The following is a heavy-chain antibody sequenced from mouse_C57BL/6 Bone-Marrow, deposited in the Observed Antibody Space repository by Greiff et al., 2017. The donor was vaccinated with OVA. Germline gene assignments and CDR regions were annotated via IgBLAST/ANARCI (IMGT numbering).Heavy chain of an antibody. CDR3: ESGNGSSPYKAMDY. V-gene: IGHV1-64*01. CDR2: IHPNSGST. D-gene: IGHD1-1*01. Sequence: VQLQQPGAELVKPGASVKLSCKASGYTFTSYWMHWVKQRPGQGLEWIGMIHPNSGSTNYNEKFKSKATLTVDKSSSTAYMQLSSLTSEDSAVYYGESGNGSSPYKAMDYWGQGTSVTVSS. CDR1: GYTFTSYW. J-gene: IGHJ4*01.